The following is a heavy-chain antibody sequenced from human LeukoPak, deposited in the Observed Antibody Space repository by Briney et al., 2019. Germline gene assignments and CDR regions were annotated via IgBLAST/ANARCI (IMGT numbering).Heavy chain of an antibody. D-gene: IGHD3-22*01. J-gene: IGHJ4*02. V-gene: IGHV4-39*07. CDR2: IYYSGST. Sequence: PSETLSLTCTVSGGSISTSSIYWGWIRQPPGKGLEWIGSIYYSGSTYYNPSLKSRVTISVDTSKNQFSLKLSSVTAADTAVYYCAREFQYYYDSSGYYSYWGRGTLVTVSS. CDR3: AREFQYYYDSSGYYSY. CDR1: GGSISTSSIY.